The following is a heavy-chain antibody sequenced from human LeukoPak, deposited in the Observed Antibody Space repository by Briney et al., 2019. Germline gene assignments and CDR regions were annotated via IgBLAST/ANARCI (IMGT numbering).Heavy chain of an antibody. D-gene: IGHD1-1*01. CDR1: GFTFSSYN. V-gene: IGHV3-21*01. CDR3: ARTWKYYFDN. J-gene: IGHJ4*02. CDR2: ITSSRSHI. Sequence: GGSLRLSCAASGFTFSSYNMNWVRQAPGKGLEWVSSITSSRSHIYYADSVKGRFTISRDNAKNSLFLQMNSLRADDTAVYYCARTWKYYFDNWGQGTLVTVSS.